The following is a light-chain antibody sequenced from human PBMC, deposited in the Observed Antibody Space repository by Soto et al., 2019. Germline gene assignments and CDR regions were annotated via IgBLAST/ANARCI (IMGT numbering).Light chain of an antibody. V-gene: IGKV3-11*01. J-gene: IGKJ4*01. Sequence: EIVLTQSPATLSLSPGERATLSCRASQSVSNYLIWYQQKPGQAPRLLIYDAFNRATGIPARVSGSGSGTDCALTSSSLDPEDFVVYYCQQRAQWPITFGGGTKVDIK. CDR1: QSVSNY. CDR3: QQRAQWPIT. CDR2: DAF.